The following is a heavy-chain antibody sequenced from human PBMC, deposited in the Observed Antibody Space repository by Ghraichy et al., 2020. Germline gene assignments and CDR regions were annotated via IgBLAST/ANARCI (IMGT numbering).Heavy chain of an antibody. CDR1: GFTFGSSA. CDR3: AKGSGGWWDY. D-gene: IGHD6-19*01. V-gene: IGHV3-23*01. CDR2: VTSSGDET. J-gene: IGHJ4*01. Sequence: GGSLRLSCAASGFTFGSSAMSWVRQAPGKGLEWVSHVTSSGDETNYADSVRGRFTISRDNSRNTLYLQMNRLRVEDTAVYYCAKGSGGWWDYWGHGTLVTVSS.